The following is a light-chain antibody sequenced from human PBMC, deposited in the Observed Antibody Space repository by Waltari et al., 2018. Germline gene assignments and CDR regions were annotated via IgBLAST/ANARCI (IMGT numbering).Light chain of an antibody. V-gene: IGKV3-11*01. CDR1: QSVSSY. CDR3: QQRSNWLT. CDR2: EAS. J-gene: IGKJ4*01. Sequence: EIVLPQSPATLSLSPGERAPLSCRSSQSVSSYLAWYQQKPVQAPRLIIYEASNRATGIPARFSGSGSVTDFTLTISSLEPEDFAVYYCQQRSNWLTFGGGTKVEIK.